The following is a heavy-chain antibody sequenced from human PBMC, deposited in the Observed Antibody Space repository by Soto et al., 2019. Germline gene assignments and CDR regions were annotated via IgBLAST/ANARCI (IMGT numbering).Heavy chain of an antibody. V-gene: IGHV1-8*01. CDR1: GYTFTSYD. D-gene: IGHD3-16*02. Sequence: QVQLVQSGAEVKKPGASVKVSCKASGYTFTSYDINWVRQATGQGLEWMGWMNPNSGNTGYAQKFQGRVTMTRNTSISTAYMELSSLRSEDTAVYYCARARFVRWAVGGVIVDYWGQGTLVTVSS. CDR3: ARARFVRWAVGGVIVDY. J-gene: IGHJ4*02. CDR2: MNPNSGNT.